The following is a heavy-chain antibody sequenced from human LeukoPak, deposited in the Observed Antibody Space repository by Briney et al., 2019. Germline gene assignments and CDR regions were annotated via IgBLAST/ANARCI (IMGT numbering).Heavy chain of an antibody. D-gene: IGHD6-19*01. Sequence: SETLSLTCTISGGSISSYYWSWIRQSPGKGLEWIGNIYYTGSTNYNPSLKSRVTISVDTSKNQFSLKLSSVTAADTAVYYCARAFSSGWYPYSIGGLWFDYWGQGTLVTVSS. V-gene: IGHV4-59*01. CDR1: GGSISSYY. CDR2: IYYTGST. CDR3: ARAFSSGWYPYSIGGLWFDY. J-gene: IGHJ4*02.